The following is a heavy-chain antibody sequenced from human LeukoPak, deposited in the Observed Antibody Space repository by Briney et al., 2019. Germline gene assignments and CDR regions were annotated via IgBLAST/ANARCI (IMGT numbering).Heavy chain of an antibody. J-gene: IGHJ4*02. CDR3: AKQFTYNDY. Sequence: GGSLRLSCAVSGLTFNNYAMSWVRQAPGKGLEWVSGISGRSASKYYADSVKGRFTISRDNSKNTLYLQMNSLRAEDTAVYYCAKQFTYNDYWGQGTLVTVSS. CDR2: ISGRSASK. V-gene: IGHV3-23*01. CDR1: GLTFNNYA. D-gene: IGHD1-1*01.